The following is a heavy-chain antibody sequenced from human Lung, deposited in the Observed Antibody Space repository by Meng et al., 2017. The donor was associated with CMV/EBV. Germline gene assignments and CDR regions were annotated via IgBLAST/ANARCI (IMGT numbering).Heavy chain of an antibody. V-gene: IGHV3-23*01. J-gene: IGHJ4*01. D-gene: IGHD2-2*01. CDR3: ANGIFNYPAAILPFDY. Sequence: GGSLRLSCTASGFTFSSYAMTWVRRAPGKGLEWVSSIGGVGGGTYYAHSVKGRFTISRDNSKSTLYLQMSSLRVDDTALYYCANGIFNYPAAILPFDYWGLGXLVTVSS. CDR1: GFTFSSYA. CDR2: IGGVGGGT.